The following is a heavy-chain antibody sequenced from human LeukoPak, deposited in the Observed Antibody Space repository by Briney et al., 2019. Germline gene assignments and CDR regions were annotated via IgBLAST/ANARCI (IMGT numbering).Heavy chain of an antibody. D-gene: IGHD6-13*01. V-gene: IGHV4-34*01. Sequence: SEPLSLTCAVYGGSFSGYYWSWIRHPPGKTLEWIGEINHSGSTNYTPSLKTRVPISVDTSKKQFPLTLLSVTAADPAVYYFARCRRRLAAAGGYWRQGTLVTVSS. CDR1: GGSFSGYY. CDR3: ARCRRRLAAAGGY. J-gene: IGHJ4*02. CDR2: INHSGST.